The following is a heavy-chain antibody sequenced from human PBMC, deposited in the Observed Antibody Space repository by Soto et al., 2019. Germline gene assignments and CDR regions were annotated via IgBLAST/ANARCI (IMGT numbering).Heavy chain of an antibody. D-gene: IGHD6-25*01. V-gene: IGHV3-23*01. CDR3: TRPQPSGSRGMDV. J-gene: IGHJ6*02. CDR1: GFTFSSYT. Sequence: LRLSCAASGFTFSSYTMSWVRQAPGKGLEWVSGISATGGSTYYADSVKGRFTFSRDNSKNTAYLQMNSLKTEDTAVYYCTRPQPSGSRGMDVWGQGTTVTVSS. CDR2: ISATGGST.